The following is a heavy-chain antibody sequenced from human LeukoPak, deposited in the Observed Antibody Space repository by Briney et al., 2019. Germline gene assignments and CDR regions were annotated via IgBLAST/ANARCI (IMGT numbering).Heavy chain of an antibody. Sequence: GGSLRLSCAASGFTFSSYAMHWVRQAPGKGLEWVAVISYDGSNKYYADSVKGRFTISRDNSKNTLYLQMNSLRAEDTAVYYCARAGYSYGHREDHWGQGTLVTVSS. CDR2: ISYDGSNK. CDR3: ARAGYSYGHREDH. J-gene: IGHJ4*02. CDR1: GFTFSSYA. D-gene: IGHD5-18*01. V-gene: IGHV3-30-3*01.